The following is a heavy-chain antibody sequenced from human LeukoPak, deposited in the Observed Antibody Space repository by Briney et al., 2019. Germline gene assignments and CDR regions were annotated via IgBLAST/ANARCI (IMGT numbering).Heavy chain of an antibody. CDR3: TSQYYDILSGYYSFDY. CDR2: IRSKANSYAT. CDR1: GFTVSGSA. V-gene: IGHV3-73*01. Sequence: GGSLKLSCAASGFTVSGSAMHWVRQASGKGLEWIGRIRSKANSYATAYAASVRGRFTISRDDSKNTAYLQMNSLKTEDTAVYYCTSQYYDILSGYYSFDYWGQGTLVTVSS. D-gene: IGHD3-9*01. J-gene: IGHJ4*02.